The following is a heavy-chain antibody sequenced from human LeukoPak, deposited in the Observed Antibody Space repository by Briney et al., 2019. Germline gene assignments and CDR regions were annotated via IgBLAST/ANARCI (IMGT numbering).Heavy chain of an antibody. Sequence: QSGGSLRLSCAASGFTFSSYGMHWVRQAPGKGLEWVAFIRYDGSNKYYADSVKGRFTISRDNSKNTLYLQMNSLKTEDTAVYYCTTDGDSGLDGYYYYMDVWGKGTTVTVSS. D-gene: IGHD5-12*01. V-gene: IGHV3-30*02. CDR2: IRYDGSNK. J-gene: IGHJ6*03. CDR1: GFTFSSYG. CDR3: TTDGDSGLDGYYYYMDV.